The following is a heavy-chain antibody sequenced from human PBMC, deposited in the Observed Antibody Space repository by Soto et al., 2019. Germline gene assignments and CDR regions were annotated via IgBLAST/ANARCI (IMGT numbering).Heavy chain of an antibody. V-gene: IGHV3-23*01. J-gene: IGHJ3*02. D-gene: IGHD2-2*01. Sequence: GGSLRLSCTASGFTFSNYAISWVRQAPGKGLEWVSGITGSGGSTYYADSVKGRFTISRDTSENTLYLQMNSLSAADTAVYYCARQGVVVISAGHLHAFGIWGQGTVVTVSS. CDR2: ITGSGGST. CDR3: ARQGVVVISAGHLHAFGI. CDR1: GFTFSNYA.